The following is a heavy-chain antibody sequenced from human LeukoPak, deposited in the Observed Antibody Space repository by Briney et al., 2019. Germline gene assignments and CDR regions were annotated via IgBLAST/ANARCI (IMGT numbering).Heavy chain of an antibody. D-gene: IGHD6-13*01. CDR2: INHSGST. J-gene: IGHJ4*02. CDR3: ARYAAAAGRHDY. Sequence: SGTLSLTCAVSGGSISSSNWWSWVRQPPGKGLEWIGEINHSGSTNYNPSLKSRVTISVDTSKNQFSLKLSSVTAADTAVYYCARYAAAAGRHDYWGQGTLVTVSS. V-gene: IGHV4-4*02. CDR1: GGSISSSNW.